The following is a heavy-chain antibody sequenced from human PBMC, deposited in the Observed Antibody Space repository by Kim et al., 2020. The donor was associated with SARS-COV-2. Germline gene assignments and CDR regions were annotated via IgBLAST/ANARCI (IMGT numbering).Heavy chain of an antibody. CDR3: ARVGYYYYYYGMDV. Sequence: SETLSLTCTVSGGSVSSGSYYWSWIRQPPGKGLEWIGYIYYSGSTNYNPSLKSRVTISVDTSKNQFSLKLSSVTAADTAVYYCARVGYYYYYYGMDVWGQGTTVTVSS. CDR1: GGSVSSGSYY. J-gene: IGHJ6*02. D-gene: IGHD3-16*01. V-gene: IGHV4-61*01. CDR2: IYYSGST.